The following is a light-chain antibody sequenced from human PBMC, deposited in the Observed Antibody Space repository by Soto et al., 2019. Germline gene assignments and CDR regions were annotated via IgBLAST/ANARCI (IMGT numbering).Light chain of an antibody. CDR3: QQYGSSLFT. CDR1: QSVTSSY. Sequence: EIVLTQSPGTLSLSPGERATLSCRASQSVTSSYLAWYHQRPGQAPRLLIYGASTRATGIPDRFSGSGSGTDFTLTISRLEPEDCAMYYCQQYGSSLFTFGQGTKLEI. J-gene: IGKJ2*01. CDR2: GAS. V-gene: IGKV3-20*01.